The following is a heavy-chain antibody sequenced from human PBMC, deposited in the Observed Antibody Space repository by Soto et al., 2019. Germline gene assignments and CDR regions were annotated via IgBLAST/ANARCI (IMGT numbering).Heavy chain of an antibody. CDR1: GYSFTSNW. V-gene: IGHV5-51*01. J-gene: IGHJ4*02. Sequence: GESLKISCKGSGYSFTSNWIGWVRQMPGKGLEWMGIIYPSDSDTRYSPSFQGQVTISADKSISTAYLQWSSLKASDTAMYYCARPPSGTTTFFDSWGQGTLVTVSS. CDR2: IYPSDSDT. D-gene: IGHD1-7*01. CDR3: ARPPSGTTTFFDS.